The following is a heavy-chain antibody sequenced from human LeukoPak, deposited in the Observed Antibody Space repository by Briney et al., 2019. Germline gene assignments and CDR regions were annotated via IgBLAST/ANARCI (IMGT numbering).Heavy chain of an antibody. D-gene: IGHD2-21*02. CDR2: ISGSGGST. Sequence: AGGSLRLSCAASGFTFSSYAMSWVRQAPGKGLEWVSAISGSGGSTYYADSVKGRFTISRDNSKNTLYLQMNSLRAEDTAVYYCANRRTYCGGDCYAGFDYWGQGTLVTVSS. V-gene: IGHV3-23*01. J-gene: IGHJ4*02. CDR3: ANRRTYCGGDCYAGFDY. CDR1: GFTFSSYA.